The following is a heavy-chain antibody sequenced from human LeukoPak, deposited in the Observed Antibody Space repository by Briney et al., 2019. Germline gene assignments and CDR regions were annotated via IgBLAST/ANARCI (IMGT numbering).Heavy chain of an antibody. CDR2: IYYSGST. D-gene: IGHD1-26*01. CDR3: ARDGASGAPHEI. V-gene: IGHV4-59*12. CDR1: GGSISNYY. Sequence: SETLSLTCTVSGGSISNYYWIWIRQPPGKGLEWIGYIYYSGSTNYNPSLKSRVTISVDTSKNQLSLKLSSVTAADTAVYYCARDGASGAPHEIWDQGTLVTVSS. J-gene: IGHJ4*02.